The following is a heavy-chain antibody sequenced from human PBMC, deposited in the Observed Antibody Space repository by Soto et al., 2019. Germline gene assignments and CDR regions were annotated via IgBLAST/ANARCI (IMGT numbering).Heavy chain of an antibody. CDR2: IYYSGST. D-gene: IGHD3-22*01. J-gene: IGHJ4*02. CDR3: ARDRDSSGFLFDY. CDR1: GGSISSGDYC. Sequence: SDTLSLTCSVSGGSISSGDYCWSWIRQPPGKGLEWIGYIYYSGSTYYNPSLKSRVTISVDTSKNQFSLKLSSVTAADTAVYYCARDRDSSGFLFDYWGQGTLVTVSS. V-gene: IGHV4-30-4*02.